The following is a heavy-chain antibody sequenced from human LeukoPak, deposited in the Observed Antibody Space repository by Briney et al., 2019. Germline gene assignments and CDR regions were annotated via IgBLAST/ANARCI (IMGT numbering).Heavy chain of an antibody. J-gene: IGHJ4*02. D-gene: IGHD1-26*01. Sequence: DSVKGRFTISRDNAKNSLYLQMSSLRAEDTAVYYCARVGSGSSYFDYWGQGTLVTVSS. CDR3: ARVGSGSSYFDY. V-gene: IGHV3-11*06.